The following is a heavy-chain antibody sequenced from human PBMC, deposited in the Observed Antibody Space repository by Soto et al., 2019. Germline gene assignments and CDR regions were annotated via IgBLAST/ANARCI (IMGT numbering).Heavy chain of an antibody. V-gene: IGHV3-15*01. Sequence: GGSLRLSCAASGFTFSNAWMSWVRQAPGKGLEWVGRIKSKTDGGTTDYAAPVKGRFTISRDDSKNTLYLQMNSLKTEDTAVYYCTTRYCSSTSCYGHFQHWGQGTLVTVSS. J-gene: IGHJ1*01. CDR3: TTRYCSSTSCYGHFQH. CDR2: IKSKTDGGTT. CDR1: GFTFSNAW. D-gene: IGHD2-2*01.